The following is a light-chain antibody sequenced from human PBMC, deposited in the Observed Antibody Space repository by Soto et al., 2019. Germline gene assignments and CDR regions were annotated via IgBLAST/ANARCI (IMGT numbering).Light chain of an antibody. Sequence: QSARTQPASVSGSPGQSITISWTGTSSDVGGYNYVSWYQQHPGKAPKLMIYDVSNRPSGVSNRFSGSKSGNTASLTISGLQAEDEADYYCSSYTSSSTLYVFGTGTKLPS. V-gene: IGLV2-14*01. CDR2: DVS. CDR1: SSDVGGYNY. CDR3: SSYTSSSTLYV. J-gene: IGLJ1*01.